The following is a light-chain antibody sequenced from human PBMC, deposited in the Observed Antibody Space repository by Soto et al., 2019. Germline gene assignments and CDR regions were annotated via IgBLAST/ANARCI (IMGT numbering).Light chain of an antibody. V-gene: IGKV3-20*01. J-gene: IGKJ4*01. Sequence: EIVLTQSPGTLSLSPRERATLSCRASQSISSSYLAWYQQKPGQPPRLLLYRTFSRATGIPDRFSGSGSGTDFTLTISRLEPEDFAVYFCQQFSSSPLTFGGGTKVDIK. CDR2: RTF. CDR1: QSISSSY. CDR3: QQFSSSPLT.